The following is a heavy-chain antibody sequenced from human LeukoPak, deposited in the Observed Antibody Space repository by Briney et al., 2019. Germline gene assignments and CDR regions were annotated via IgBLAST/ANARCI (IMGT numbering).Heavy chain of an antibody. V-gene: IGHV1-2*02. CDR3: ARGYCSGGSCYSVENWFDP. D-gene: IGHD2-15*01. CDR2: INPNSGAT. CDR1: GYTFTGYY. Sequence: ASVKVSCKASGYTFTGYYMHWVRQAPGRGLEWMGWINPNSGATKYAQKFQGRVTMTRDTSISTAYMELSRLRSDDTAVYYCARGYCSGGSCYSVENWFDPWAREPWSPSPQ. J-gene: IGHJ5*02.